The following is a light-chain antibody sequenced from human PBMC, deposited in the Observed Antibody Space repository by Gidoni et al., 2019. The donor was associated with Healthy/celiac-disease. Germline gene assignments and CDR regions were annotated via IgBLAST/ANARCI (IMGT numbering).Light chain of an antibody. CDR3: QQYGSSLSLT. V-gene: IGKV3-20*01. J-gene: IGKJ4*01. CDR2: GAS. Sequence: IVLTQSPGTLSLSPGERATLSCRASQSVSSSYLAWYQQTPGQAPRLLIYGASSRATGIPDRFSGSGSGTDFTLTISRLEPEDFAVYYCQQYGSSLSLTFGGGTKVEIK. CDR1: QSVSSSY.